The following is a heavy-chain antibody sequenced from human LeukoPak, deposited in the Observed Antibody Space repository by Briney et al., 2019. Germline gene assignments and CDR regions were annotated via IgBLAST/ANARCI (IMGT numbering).Heavy chain of an antibody. CDR1: GFTINSYW. Sequence: GGSLRLSCEASGFTINSYWMSWVRQAPGKGLEWVANIKQDGSEKYYVDSVKGRFTISRDNAKNSLYLQMNSLRAEDTAVYYCARRGYSSWLQFDYWGQGTLVTVSS. D-gene: IGHD6-13*01. CDR3: ARRGYSSWLQFDY. CDR2: IKQDGSEK. V-gene: IGHV3-7*01. J-gene: IGHJ4*02.